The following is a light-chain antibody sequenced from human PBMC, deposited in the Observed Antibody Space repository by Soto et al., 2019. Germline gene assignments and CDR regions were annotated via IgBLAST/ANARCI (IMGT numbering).Light chain of an antibody. CDR3: SSYAGNYNLV. J-gene: IGLJ2*01. CDR1: SSDVGGFNY. Sequence: QSALTQPASVSGSPGQSITISCTGTSSDVGGFNYVSWYQQHPGKAPKLMIYDVTTRPSGVSSRFSGSKSGNTASLRISGLQAEDEADYFCSSYAGNYNLVFGGGTKLTVL. CDR2: DVT. V-gene: IGLV2-14*03.